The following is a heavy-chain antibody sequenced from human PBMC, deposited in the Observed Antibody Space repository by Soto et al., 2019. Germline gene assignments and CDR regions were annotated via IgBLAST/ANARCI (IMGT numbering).Heavy chain of an antibody. CDR3: AAVGNIAAAGTGWFDP. Sequence: QVQLVQSGAEVKKPGSSVKVSCKASGGTFSSYAISWVRQASGQGLEWMGGIIPIFGTANYAQKFQGRVTITADKSTSTAYMELSSLRSEDTAVYYCAAVGNIAAAGTGWFDPWGQGTLVTVSS. J-gene: IGHJ5*02. CDR2: IIPIFGTA. D-gene: IGHD6-13*01. V-gene: IGHV1-69*06. CDR1: GGTFSSYA.